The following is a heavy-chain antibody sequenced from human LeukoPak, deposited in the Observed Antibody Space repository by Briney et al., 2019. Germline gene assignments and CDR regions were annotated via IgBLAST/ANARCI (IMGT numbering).Heavy chain of an antibody. CDR2: ISYDGSNK. V-gene: IGHV3-30*18. J-gene: IGHJ6*02. D-gene: IGHD6-19*01. CDR3: AKDRGSGWVYYYYGMDV. CDR1: GFTFSSYG. Sequence: GSLRLSCAASGFTFSSYGMHWVRQAPGKGLEWVAVISYDGSNKYYADSAKGRFTISRDNSKNTLYLQMNSLRAEDTAVYYCAKDRGSGWVYYYYGMDVWGQGTTVTVSS.